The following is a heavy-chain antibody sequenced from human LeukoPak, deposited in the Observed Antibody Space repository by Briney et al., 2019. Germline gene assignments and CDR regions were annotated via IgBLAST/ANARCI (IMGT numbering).Heavy chain of an antibody. D-gene: IGHD2-2*02. CDR2: IYSNGIT. Sequence: SQTLSLTCTVSGDSISSGSHSWSWIRQPAGKGLEWIGRIYSNGITTNNPSLKSRITISVVSSRNQFSLRLTSVTAADTAVYYCARAGQYCSSTDCYTGVRSDAFDIWGQGTVVTVS. CDR3: ARAGQYCSSTDCYTGVRSDAFDI. V-gene: IGHV4-61*02. CDR1: GDSISSGSHS. J-gene: IGHJ3*02.